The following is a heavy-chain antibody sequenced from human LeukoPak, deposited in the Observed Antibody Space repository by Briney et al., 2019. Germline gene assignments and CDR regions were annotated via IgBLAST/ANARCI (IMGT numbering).Heavy chain of an antibody. V-gene: IGHV3-21*01. CDR2: ISSSSSYI. Sequence: GGSLRLSCAASGFIFSSYSMNWVRQDPGKGLEWVSSISSSSSYIYYADSVKGRFTISRDNSKNTLYLQMNSLRAEDTAVYYCARAPPYYYDSSGFPEDYWGQGTLVTVSS. CDR1: GFIFSSYS. D-gene: IGHD3-22*01. J-gene: IGHJ4*02. CDR3: ARAPPYYYDSSGFPEDY.